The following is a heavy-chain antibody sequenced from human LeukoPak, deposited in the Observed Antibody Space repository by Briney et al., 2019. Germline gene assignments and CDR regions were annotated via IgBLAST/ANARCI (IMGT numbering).Heavy chain of an antibody. D-gene: IGHD6-19*01. CDR3: ARGLPGSSGGWYFFDY. CDR1: GGSFSGYY. Sequence: SETLSLTCAVYGGSFSGYYWSWIRQPPGKGLEWIGEINHSGSTNYNPSLKSRVTISVDTSKNQFSLKLSSVTAADTAVYYCARGLPGSSGGWYFFDYWGQGTLVTVS. CDR2: INHSGST. J-gene: IGHJ4*02. V-gene: IGHV4-34*01.